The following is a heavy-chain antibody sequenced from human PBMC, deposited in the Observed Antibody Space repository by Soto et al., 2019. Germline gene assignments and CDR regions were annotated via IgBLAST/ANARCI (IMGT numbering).Heavy chain of an antibody. D-gene: IGHD4-17*01. CDR2: ISPDGSRT. Sequence: EVQVVESGGGLVQPGGSLRLSCAASGIIFSRYWTHWVRQAPGKGLVWVSRISPDGSRTSYADSVKGRFTISRDNSKHTLSLKVNSLRVYDSAEYYCAAHGDYDAFDIWGQGTMVTVSS. J-gene: IGHJ3*02. V-gene: IGHV3-74*01. CDR1: GIIFSRYW. CDR3: AAHGDYDAFDI.